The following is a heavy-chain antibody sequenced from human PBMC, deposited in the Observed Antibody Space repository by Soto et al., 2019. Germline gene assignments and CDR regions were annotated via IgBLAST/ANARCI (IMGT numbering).Heavy chain of an antibody. CDR2: IDWDDDK. D-gene: IGHD4-17*01. Sequence: SGPRLVNPTQALTLTCTFSAFSLSTSGMCVSWIRQPPGKALEWLARIDWDDDKYYSTSLKTRLTISKDTSKNQVVLTMTNMDPVDTATYYCARIYGDYAAMHYYYYMDVWGKGTTVTVSS. V-gene: IGHV2-70*11. J-gene: IGHJ6*03. CDR1: AFSLSTSGMC. CDR3: ARIYGDYAAMHYYYYMDV.